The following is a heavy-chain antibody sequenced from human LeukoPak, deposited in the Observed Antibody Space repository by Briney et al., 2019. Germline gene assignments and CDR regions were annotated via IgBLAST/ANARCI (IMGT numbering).Heavy chain of an antibody. V-gene: IGHV3-30*18. CDR1: GFTFSSYG. CDR3: AKGGPDHWKD. D-gene: IGHD1-1*01. CDR2: ISHDGSDK. J-gene: IGHJ4*02. Sequence: PGGSLRLSCAASGFTFSSYGMHWVRQAPGKGLEWAAAISHDGSDKYYADSVKGRFTISRDNSKNTLFLQMNSPRAEDTAMYYCAKGGPDHWKDWGQGTLVTVSS.